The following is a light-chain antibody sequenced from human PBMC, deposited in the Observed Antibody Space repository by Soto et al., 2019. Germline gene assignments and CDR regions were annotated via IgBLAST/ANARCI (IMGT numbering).Light chain of an antibody. V-gene: IGKV3-15*01. CDR3: QQYNYWPPIT. J-gene: IGKJ5*01. CDR2: GAS. Sequence: EIVMTQSPATRSVSPGERATLSCRASQSVSSDLAWYQQKPGQAPRLLIYGASTRATGIPARFSGSGSGTEFTLTIRSLQSEDFATYYCQQYNYWPPITCGQGARREIK. CDR1: QSVSSD.